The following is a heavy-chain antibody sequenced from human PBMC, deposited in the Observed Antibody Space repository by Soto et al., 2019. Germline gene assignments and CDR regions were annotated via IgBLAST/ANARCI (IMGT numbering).Heavy chain of an antibody. J-gene: IGHJ4*02. CDR3: VKGNRNYYFEY. Sequence: PGGSLRLSCAASGFIFSNYAMSWVRQAPGKGLEWVSTISVGGTNTYYVDSVKGRFTISRDDSESTLSLHMNSLRVDDTAVYYCVKGNRNYYFEYWGQGTLVTVSS. V-gene: IGHV3-23*01. CDR2: ISVGGTNT. D-gene: IGHD1-1*01. CDR1: GFIFSNYA.